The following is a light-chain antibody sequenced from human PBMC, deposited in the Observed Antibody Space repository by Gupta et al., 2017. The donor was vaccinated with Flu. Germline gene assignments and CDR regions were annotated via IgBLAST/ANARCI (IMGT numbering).Light chain of an antibody. Sequence: TLSWSPGERATLPCRASQSVSSSYLAWYQQKPGQAPRLLIYGASSRATGIPDRFSGSGSGTDFTLTISRLEPEDFAMYYCQHYGSSPYTFGQGTKLEIK. CDR1: QSVSSSY. CDR2: GAS. CDR3: QHYGSSPYT. V-gene: IGKV3-20*01. J-gene: IGKJ2*01.